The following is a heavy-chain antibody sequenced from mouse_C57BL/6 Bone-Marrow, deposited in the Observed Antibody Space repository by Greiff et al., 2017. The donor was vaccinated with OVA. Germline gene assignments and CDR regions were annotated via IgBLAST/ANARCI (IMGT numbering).Heavy chain of an antibody. CDR3: ARSVWLRQTWFAY. CDR1: GYTFTSYW. J-gene: IGHJ3*01. V-gene: IGHV1-64*01. D-gene: IGHD2-2*01. CDR2: IHPNSGST. Sequence: QVQLQQPGAELVKPGASVKLSCKASGYTFTSYWMHWVKQRPGQGLEWIGMIHPNSGSTNYNEKFKSKATLTVDKSSSTAYMQLSSLTSEDSAVYYGARSVWLRQTWFAYWGQGTLVTVSA.